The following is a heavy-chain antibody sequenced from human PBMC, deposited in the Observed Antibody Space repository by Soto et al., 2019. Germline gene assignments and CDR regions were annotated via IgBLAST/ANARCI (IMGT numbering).Heavy chain of an antibody. J-gene: IGHJ4*02. V-gene: IGHV4-34*01. D-gene: IGHD3-10*01. CDR1: GGSFSGYY. CDR2: INHSGST. Sequence: QVQLQQWGAGLLKPSETLSLTCAVYGGSFSGYYWSWIRQPPGKGLEWIGEINHSGSTNYNPSLKSRVPISVDTSKNQFSLKLSSVTAADTAVYYCARGPSVYYGAGSRPFDYWGQGTLVTVAS. CDR3: ARGPSVYYGAGSRPFDY.